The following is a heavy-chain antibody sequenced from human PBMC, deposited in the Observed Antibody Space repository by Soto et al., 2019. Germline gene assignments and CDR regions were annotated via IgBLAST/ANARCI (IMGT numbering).Heavy chain of an antibody. Sequence: SETLSLTCTVSGGSISSSSYYWGWIRQPPGKGLEWIGSIYYSGSTYYNPSLKSRVTISVDTSKNQFSLKLSSVTAADTAVYYCARVGFGVVITTPRWGQGTLVTVSS. CDR2: IYYSGST. CDR3: ARVGFGVVITTPR. D-gene: IGHD3-3*01. J-gene: IGHJ4*02. V-gene: IGHV4-39*01. CDR1: GGSISSSSYY.